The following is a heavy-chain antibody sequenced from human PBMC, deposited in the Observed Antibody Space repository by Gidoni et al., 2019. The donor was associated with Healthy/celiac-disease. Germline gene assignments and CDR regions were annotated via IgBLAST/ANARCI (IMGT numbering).Heavy chain of an antibody. J-gene: IGHJ4*02. CDR1: GFPFINAW. CDR3: TTALGVYCSGGSCIDYFDY. CDR2: IKSKTDGGTT. D-gene: IGHD2-15*01. Sequence: EVQLVESGGGLVKPGGSLSLSCAASGFPFINAWISWVRQAPGKGLEWVGRIKSKTDGGTTDYAAPVKGRFTISRDDSKNTLYLQMNSLKTEDTAVYYCTTALGVYCSGGSCIDYFDYWGQGTLVTVSS. V-gene: IGHV3-15*01.